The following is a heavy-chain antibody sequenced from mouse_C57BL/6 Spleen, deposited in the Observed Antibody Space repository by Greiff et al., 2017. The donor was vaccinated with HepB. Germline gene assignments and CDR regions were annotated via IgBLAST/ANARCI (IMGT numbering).Heavy chain of an antibody. CDR1: GYAFSSYW. Sequence: VKLQESGAELVKPGASVKISCKASGYAFSSYWMNWVKQRPGKGLEWIGQIYPGDGDTNYNGKFKGKATLTADKSSSTAYMQLSSLTSEDSAVYFCARSGGDGYYVTSWFAYWGQGTLVTVSA. J-gene: IGHJ3*01. CDR3: ARSGGDGYYVTSWFAY. V-gene: IGHV1-80*01. D-gene: IGHD2-3*01. CDR2: IYPGDGDT.